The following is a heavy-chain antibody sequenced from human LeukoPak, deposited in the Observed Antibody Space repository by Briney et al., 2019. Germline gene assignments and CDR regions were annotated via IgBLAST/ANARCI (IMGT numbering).Heavy chain of an antibody. D-gene: IGHD2-8*01. CDR2: IHYSGSS. CDR3: ALATNSNWFDF. J-gene: IGHJ5*01. CDR1: GDSISNFY. V-gene: IGHV4-59*08. Sequence: SETLSLTCTVSGDSISNFYWNWIRQSPGKGLEWIGNIHYSGSSVYNPSLKSRGTISIDTSRKQFFLKLSSVTAADTAVYFCALATNSNWFDFWGPGTLVTVSS.